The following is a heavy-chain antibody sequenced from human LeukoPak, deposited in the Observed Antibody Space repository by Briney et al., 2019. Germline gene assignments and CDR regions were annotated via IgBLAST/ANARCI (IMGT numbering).Heavy chain of an antibody. J-gene: IGHJ4*02. CDR3: GRHVSGIKDGTSPYFDY. CDR2: IYPGDSDT. V-gene: IGHV5-51*01. Sequence: GESLKISCKGSGYSFTSYWIGWVRQMPGKGLEWMGIIYPGDSDTRYSPSFQGQVTISADKSISTAYLQWSSLKASDTAMYYCGRHVSGIKDGTSPYFDYWGQGTLVTVSS. CDR1: GYSFTSYW. D-gene: IGHD4-23*01.